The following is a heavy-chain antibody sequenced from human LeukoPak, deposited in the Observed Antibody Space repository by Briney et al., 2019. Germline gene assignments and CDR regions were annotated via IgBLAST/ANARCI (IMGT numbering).Heavy chain of an antibody. Sequence: GGSLRLSCAASGFTFSSYWMTWVRQAPGKGLEWVANIKQDGSEKYYVDSVRGRFTISRDNAKNLLYLQMNSLRAEDTAVYYCAGTRQLHAGFDPWGQGTLVTVSS. CDR2: IKQDGSEK. CDR3: AGTRQLHAGFDP. J-gene: IGHJ5*02. V-gene: IGHV3-7*05. CDR1: GFTFSSYW. D-gene: IGHD6-6*01.